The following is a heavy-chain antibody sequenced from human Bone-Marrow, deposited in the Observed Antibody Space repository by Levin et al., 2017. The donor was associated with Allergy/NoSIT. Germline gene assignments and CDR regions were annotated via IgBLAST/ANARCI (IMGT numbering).Heavy chain of an antibody. D-gene: IGHD6-6*01. CDR1: GYTFTGYY. J-gene: IGHJ6*02. CDR3: ARDTIWNSSSNYGMDV. V-gene: IGHV1-2*06. CDR2: INPNSGGT. Sequence: ASVKVSCKASGYTFTGYYMHWVRQAPGQGLEWMGRINPNSGGTNYAQKFQGRVTMTRDTSISTAYMELSRLRSDDTAVYYCARDTIWNSSSNYGMDVWGQGTTVTVSS.